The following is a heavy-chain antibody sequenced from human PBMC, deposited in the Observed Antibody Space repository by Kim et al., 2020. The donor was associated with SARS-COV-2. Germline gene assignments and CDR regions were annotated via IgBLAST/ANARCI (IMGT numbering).Heavy chain of an antibody. V-gene: IGHV3-15*05. D-gene: IGHD3-16*01. Sequence: GGSLRLSCAASGFTFNNAWMSWVRQAPGKGLEWVGRIKTKTEGGTRDYAAPVQGRFTISRDDSKNTLYLQMNSLKTEDTAVYYCRGDPPEDYWGQGTLVTVSS. J-gene: IGHJ4*02. CDR1: GFTFNNAW. CDR2: IKTKTEGGTR. CDR3: RGDPPEDY.